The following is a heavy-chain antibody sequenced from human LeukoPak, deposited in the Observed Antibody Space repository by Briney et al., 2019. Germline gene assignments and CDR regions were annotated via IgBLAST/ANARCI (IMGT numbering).Heavy chain of an antibody. Sequence: SETLSLTCTVSGGSISSGGYYWSWIRQPPGKGLEWIGYIYHSGSTYYNPSLKSRVTISVDRSKNQFSLKLSSVTAADTAVYYCARGWGAAAGTPFDYWGQGTLVTVSS. V-gene: IGHV4-30-2*01. CDR1: GGSISSGGYY. J-gene: IGHJ4*02. CDR3: ARGWGAAAGTPFDY. D-gene: IGHD6-13*01. CDR2: IYHSGST.